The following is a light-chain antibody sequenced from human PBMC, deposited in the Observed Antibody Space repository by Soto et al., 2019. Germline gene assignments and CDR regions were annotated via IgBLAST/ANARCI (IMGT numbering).Light chain of an antibody. CDR2: DVS. J-gene: IGLJ1*01. CDR1: SSDVGGYNY. Sequence: QSVLTQPASVSGSPGQSITISCTGTSSDVGGYNYVSWYQQHPGKAPKLMIYDVSNRPSGVSNRFSGSKSGNTASLTISGLQGEDEADYYCSSYTSSSTLVVFGTGTKLTVL. CDR3: SSYTSSSTLVV. V-gene: IGLV2-14*01.